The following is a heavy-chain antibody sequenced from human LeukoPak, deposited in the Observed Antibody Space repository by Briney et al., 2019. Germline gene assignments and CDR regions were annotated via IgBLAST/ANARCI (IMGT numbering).Heavy chain of an antibody. CDR3: ARAGGYCGRISCPYYFDY. D-gene: IGHD2-15*01. V-gene: IGHV1-8*02. Sequence: ASVKVSCKASGYTFSTYDINWVRQATGQGLEWMGWMNPNSGNTGYAQKFQGRVTMTRNTSISTAYMELSSLRSEDTAVYYCARAGGYCGRISCPYYFDYWGQGSLVAVSS. CDR1: GYTFSTYD. J-gene: IGHJ4*02. CDR2: MNPNSGNT.